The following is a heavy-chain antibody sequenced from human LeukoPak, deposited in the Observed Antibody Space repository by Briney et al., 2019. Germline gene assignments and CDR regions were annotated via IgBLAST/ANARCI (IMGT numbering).Heavy chain of an antibody. CDR3: AKEGSSSWPSFDY. Sequence: GGSLRLSCAASGFTFSSYGMHWVRQAPGKGLEWVAVISYDGSNKYYAHSVKGRFTISRDNSKNTLYLQMNSLRAEDTAVYYCAKEGSSSWPSFDYWGQGTLVTVSS. D-gene: IGHD6-13*01. V-gene: IGHV3-30*18. CDR2: ISYDGSNK. J-gene: IGHJ4*02. CDR1: GFTFSSYG.